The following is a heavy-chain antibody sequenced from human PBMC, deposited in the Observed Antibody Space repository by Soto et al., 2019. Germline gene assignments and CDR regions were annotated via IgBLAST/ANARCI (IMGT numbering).Heavy chain of an antibody. CDR1: GFTFSSYS. J-gene: IGHJ4*02. Sequence: DVQLVESGGGLVQPGGSLRLSCVASGFTFSSYSMNWVRQAPGKGLEWVSYISSSSSAIYYADSVKGRFTISRDNAKNSMDLQKNSLRDEDAAVYYWTRRQWTQFHGGNCYRNEFWGQGVLVTVSS. V-gene: IGHV3-48*02. CDR2: ISSSSSAI. D-gene: IGHD2-21*01. CDR3: TRRQWTQFHGGNCYRNEF.